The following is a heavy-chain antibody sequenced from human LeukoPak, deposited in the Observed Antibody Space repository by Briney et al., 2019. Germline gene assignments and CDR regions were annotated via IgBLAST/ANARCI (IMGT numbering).Heavy chain of an antibody. V-gene: IGHV4-59*08. CDR2: IYYTGIT. CDR3: ARLRRSAGIS. CDR1: GGSICSDY. Sequence: PSETLSLTCDVSGGSICSDYWIWIRQPPGKGLEWIGYIYYTGITNYSPSLRSRVTMSVDTSKNQFSLNLTSVTAADTAVYYCARLRRSAGISWGQGTLVTVSS. D-gene: IGHD2-15*01. J-gene: IGHJ5*02.